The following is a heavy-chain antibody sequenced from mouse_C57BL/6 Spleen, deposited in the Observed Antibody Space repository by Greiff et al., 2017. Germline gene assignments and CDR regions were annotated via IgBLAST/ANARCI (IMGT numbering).Heavy chain of an antibody. D-gene: IGHD2-2*01. V-gene: IGHV1-81*01. CDR1: GYTFTSYG. CDR3: ARRYGYDSPYYAMDY. J-gene: IGHJ4*01. CDR2: IHPRSGNT. Sequence: VQLQQSGAELARPGASVKLSCKASGYTFTSYGISWVKQRTGQGLEWIGEIHPRSGNTYYNEKFKGKATLTADKSSSTAYMELRSLTSEDSAVYFCARRYGYDSPYYAMDYWGQGTSVTVSS.